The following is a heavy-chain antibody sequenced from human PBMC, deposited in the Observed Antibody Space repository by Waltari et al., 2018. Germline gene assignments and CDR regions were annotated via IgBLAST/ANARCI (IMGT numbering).Heavy chain of an antibody. V-gene: IGHV3-7*01. D-gene: IGHD5-12*01. CDR3: ARLNSGYEGFDY. Sequence: EVQLVESGGGLVQPGGSLRLSCAASGFTFSSYWMSWVRQAPGKGREWVANIKQDGREEYYVDSVKGRFTISRDNAKNSLYLQMSSLRAEDTAVYYCARLNSGYEGFDYWGQGTLVTVSS. CDR2: IKQDGREE. J-gene: IGHJ4*02. CDR1: GFTFSSYW.